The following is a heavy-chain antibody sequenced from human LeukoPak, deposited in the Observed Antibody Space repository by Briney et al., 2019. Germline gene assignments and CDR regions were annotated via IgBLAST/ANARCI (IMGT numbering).Heavy chain of an antibody. Sequence: PGGSLRLSCAASGFTFSSYAMSWVRQAPGKGLEWVSAISGSGGSTYYADSVKGRFTISRDNSKNTLYLQMNSLRAEDTAVYYCAKGKVRANPLITMIVVGSVAQIDYWGQGTLVTVSS. CDR1: GFTFSSYA. CDR2: ISGSGGST. V-gene: IGHV3-23*01. CDR3: AKGKVRANPLITMIVVGSVAQIDY. D-gene: IGHD3-22*01. J-gene: IGHJ4*02.